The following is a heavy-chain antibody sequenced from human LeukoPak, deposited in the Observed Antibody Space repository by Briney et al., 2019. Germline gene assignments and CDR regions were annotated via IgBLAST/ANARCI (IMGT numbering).Heavy chain of an antibody. CDR1: GGSISSYY. CDR2: IYYSGST. Sequence: SETLSLTRTVSGGSISSYYWSCIPHPPGKGLEWIGDIYYSGSTNYNPSLKSRVTISVDTSKNQFSLKLSSVTAADTAVYYCAGVGGYSYGSFDYWGQGTLVTVSS. CDR3: AGVGGYSYGSFDY. D-gene: IGHD5-18*01. V-gene: IGHV4-59*01. J-gene: IGHJ4*02.